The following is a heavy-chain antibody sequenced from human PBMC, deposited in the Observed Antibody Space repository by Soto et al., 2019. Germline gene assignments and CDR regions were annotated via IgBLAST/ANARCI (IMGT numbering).Heavy chain of an antibody. CDR2: INAGNGNT. J-gene: IGHJ5*02. Sequence: QVQLVQSGAEVKKPGASVKVSCKASGYTFTSYAMHWVRQAPGQRLEWMGWINAGNGNTKYSQKFQGRVTITRDTSASTAYMELSSLRSEDTAVYYCARGACGGDCYFFRFDPWGQGTLVTVSS. CDR3: ARGACGGDCYFFRFDP. D-gene: IGHD2-21*02. V-gene: IGHV1-3*01. CDR1: GYTFTSYA.